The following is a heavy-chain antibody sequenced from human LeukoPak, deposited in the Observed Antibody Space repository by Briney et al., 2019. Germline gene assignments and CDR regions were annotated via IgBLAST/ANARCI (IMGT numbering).Heavy chain of an antibody. Sequence: GESLKISCKGSGYSFTSYWIGWVRQMPGKGLEWMGIIYPGDSDTRYSPSFQGQVTISADKSISTAYLQWSSLKASDTAMYYCATTTGIAVAAGAFDIWGQGTMVTVSS. V-gene: IGHV5-51*01. CDR3: ATTTGIAVAAGAFDI. D-gene: IGHD6-19*01. CDR2: IYPGDSDT. J-gene: IGHJ3*02. CDR1: GYSFTSYW.